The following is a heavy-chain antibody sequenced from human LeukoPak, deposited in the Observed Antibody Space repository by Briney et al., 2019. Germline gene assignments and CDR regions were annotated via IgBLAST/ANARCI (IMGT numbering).Heavy chain of an antibody. CDR2: ISWNSGSI. V-gene: IGHV3-9*01. D-gene: IGHD7-27*01. CDR1: GFTFDDYA. J-gene: IGHJ2*01. Sequence: PGGSLRLSCAASGFTFDDYAMHWVRQAPGKGLEWVSGISWNSGSIGYADSVKGRFTISRDNSKNTLHLQMNNLTADDTAIYYCARELVSLGTGYFDLWGRGTLVTVSS. CDR3: ARELVSLGTGYFDL.